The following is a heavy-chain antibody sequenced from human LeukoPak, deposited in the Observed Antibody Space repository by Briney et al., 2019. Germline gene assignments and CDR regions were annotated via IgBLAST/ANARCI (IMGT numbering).Heavy chain of an antibody. CDR3: ARDRDGYNVLDAY. Sequence: GGSLRLSCAASGFTFSSYGMHWVRQAPGKGLEWVAVIWYDGSNKYYADSVKGRFTISRDNSKNTLYLQMNSLRAEDTAVYYCARDRDGYNVLDAYWGQGTLVTVSS. D-gene: IGHD5-24*01. CDR2: IWYDGSNK. J-gene: IGHJ4*02. V-gene: IGHV3-33*01. CDR1: GFTFSSYG.